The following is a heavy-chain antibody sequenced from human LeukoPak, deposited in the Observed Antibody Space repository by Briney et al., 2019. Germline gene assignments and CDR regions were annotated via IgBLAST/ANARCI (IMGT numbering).Heavy chain of an antibody. CDR1: GFTLGGHD. D-gene: IGHD5-18*01. CDR3: VREARGYHYTYFDY. Sequence: GGSRRLSCTASGFTLGGHDMDWVRQTTGDGLEWVAAVSAGHHAFYAGSVKGRFTVSREDAKNSLYLQMNSLRAGDTAVYYCVREARGYHYTYFDYWGQGSLVTVSS. V-gene: IGHV3-13*01. CDR2: VSAGHHA. J-gene: IGHJ4*02.